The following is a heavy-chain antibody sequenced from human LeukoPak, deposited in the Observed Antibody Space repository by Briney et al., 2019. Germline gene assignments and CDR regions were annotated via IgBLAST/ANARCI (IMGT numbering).Heavy chain of an antibody. CDR2: MSSDGNAM. V-gene: IGHV3-30-3*01. CDR1: GFTFTAYL. CDR3: ARVRVVVPAAPMDY. Sequence: GRSLRLSCAASGFTFTAYLIHWVRQAPGKGLEWVAVMSSDGNAMFYADSVKGRFTISRDNSKNTLYLQMNSLRAEDTAVYYCARVRVVVPAAPMDYWGQGTLVTVSS. D-gene: IGHD2-2*01. J-gene: IGHJ4*02.